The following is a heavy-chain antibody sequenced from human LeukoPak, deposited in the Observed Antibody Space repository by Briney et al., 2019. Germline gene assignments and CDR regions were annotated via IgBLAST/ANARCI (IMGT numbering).Heavy chain of an antibody. Sequence: GGSLRLSCAASGFTFDNYAMNWVRQVPGKGLEWISLISWNSGTIGYADSVKGRFTISRDNANNFLYLQMNSLRAEDTALYYCARAYKDRSLAGKKEFFQHWGQGTLVTVSS. CDR1: GFTFDNYA. CDR3: ARAYKDRSLAGKKEFFQH. J-gene: IGHJ1*01. D-gene: IGHD6-19*01. V-gene: IGHV3-9*01. CDR2: ISWNSGTI.